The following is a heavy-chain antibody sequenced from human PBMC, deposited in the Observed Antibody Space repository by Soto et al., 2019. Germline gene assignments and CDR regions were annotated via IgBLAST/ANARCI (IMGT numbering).Heavy chain of an antibody. V-gene: IGHV3-30*18. CDR3: AKDAFLWIGYYYGMDV. CDR1: GFTYSSYG. CDR2: VSYDGSSK. D-gene: IGHD3-3*01. Sequence: GGSLRLSCAASGFTYSSYGMHWVRQAPGKGLEWVAVVSYDGSSKYYADSVKGRFTISRDNSKNMLYLQMNSLRSEDTSVYYCAKDAFLWIGYYYGMDVWGQGTTVTVSS. J-gene: IGHJ6*02.